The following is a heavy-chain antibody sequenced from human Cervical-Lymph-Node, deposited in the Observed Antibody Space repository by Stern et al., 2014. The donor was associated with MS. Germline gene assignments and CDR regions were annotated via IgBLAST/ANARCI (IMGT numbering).Heavy chain of an antibody. D-gene: IGHD3-9*01. CDR3: AKGGAVLLSAFDY. CDR1: GFSFSTYA. J-gene: IGHJ4*02. Sequence: EVQLLESGGALVQPGGSLRLSCAASGFSFSTYAMGWVRQAPGKGLECGSTMTSNAESTHYADSVKGRFTISRDNSKNTLYLQMNSLRAADTAIYYCAKGGAVLLSAFDYWGQGTLVPVSS. CDR2: MTSNAEST. V-gene: IGHV3-23*01.